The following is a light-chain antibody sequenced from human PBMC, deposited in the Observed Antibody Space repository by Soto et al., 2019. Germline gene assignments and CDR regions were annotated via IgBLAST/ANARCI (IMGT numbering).Light chain of an antibody. J-gene: IGKJ4*01. CDR2: GTS. CDR3: QQFGSSLALI. V-gene: IGKV3-20*01. Sequence: EIVMTQSPATLSVSPGDGATLSCRASQSVSSYLAWYQQKRGQAPRLVMSGTSSRATGVPDRFSGSGSGTEFTLTINGLEPEDAAVYYCQQFGSSLALIFGGGTKVDIK. CDR1: QSVSSY.